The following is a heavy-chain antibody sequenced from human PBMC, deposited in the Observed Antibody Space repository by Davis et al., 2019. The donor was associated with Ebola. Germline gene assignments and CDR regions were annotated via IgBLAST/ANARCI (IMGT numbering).Heavy chain of an antibody. D-gene: IGHD3-22*01. V-gene: IGHV3-15*01. Sequence: PGGSLRLSCAASGFTFSNAWMSWVRQAPGKGLEWVGRIKSKTDGGTTDYAAPVKGRFTISRDDSKNTLYLQMNSLKTEDTAVYYCTTAPADYYDSSGYRYWGQGTLVTVSS. J-gene: IGHJ4*02. CDR1: GFTFSNAW. CDR3: TTAPADYYDSSGYRY. CDR2: IKSKTDGGTT.